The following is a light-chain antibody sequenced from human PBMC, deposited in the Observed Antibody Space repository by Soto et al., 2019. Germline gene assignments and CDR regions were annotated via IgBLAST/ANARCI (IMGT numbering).Light chain of an antibody. J-gene: IGKJ1*01. CDR1: QSVATN. Sequence: THSAGTRALYPGERATLSFIASQSVATNLAWYQQRPGQAPRLLIFGVSSRAIGIPDRFSGSGSGTDFSLTISTLEPEDSAVYYCHQYGSSPRTFGQGTKVDI. CDR2: GVS. CDR3: HQYGSSPRT. V-gene: IGKV3-20*01.